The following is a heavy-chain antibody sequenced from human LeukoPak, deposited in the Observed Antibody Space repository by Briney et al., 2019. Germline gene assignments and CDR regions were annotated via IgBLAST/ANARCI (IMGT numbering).Heavy chain of an antibody. CDR3: ARDRPVHYGGNPETYYYYYMDV. V-gene: IGHV4-61*02. D-gene: IGHD4-23*01. CDR1: GGSISSGSYY. CDR2: IYTSGST. J-gene: IGHJ6*03. Sequence: PSQTLSLTCTVSGGSISSGSYYWSWIRQPAGKGLEWIGRIYTSGSTNYNPSLKSRVTISVDTSKNQFSLKLSSVTAADTAVYYCARDRPVHYGGNPETYYYYYMDVWGKGTTVTISS.